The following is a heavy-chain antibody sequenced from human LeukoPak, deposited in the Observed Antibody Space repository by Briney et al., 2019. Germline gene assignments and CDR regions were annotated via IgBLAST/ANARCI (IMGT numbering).Heavy chain of an antibody. J-gene: IGHJ6*04. V-gene: IGHV3-23*01. CDR3: ATDLIPAAGKQRHYYYGMDV. Sequence: GGSLRLSCAASGFTFSIYAMSSVRPAPGKGLEWVSAISGSGGSTYYAHSLKGPFTSPRDHSKNTPYLQINSLRAEATAVYYCATDLIPAAGKQRHYYYGMDVWGKGTTVTVSS. CDR1: GFTFSIYA. D-gene: IGHD6-13*01. CDR2: ISGSGGST.